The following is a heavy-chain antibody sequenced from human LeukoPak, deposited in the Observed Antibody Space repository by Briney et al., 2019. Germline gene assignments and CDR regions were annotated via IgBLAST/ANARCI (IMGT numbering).Heavy chain of an antibody. CDR3: ARGAIVGANFDY. CDR1: GFTFGRYW. V-gene: IGHV3-74*01. Sequence: GGSLRLSCADSGFTFGRYWMHWVRQAPGKGLVWVSHITTDGSGTSYADSVKGRFTISRDNAKNTLYLQMNSLRAEDTAVYYCARGAIVGANFDYWGQGTLVTVSS. CDR2: ITTDGSGT. D-gene: IGHD1-26*01. J-gene: IGHJ4*02.